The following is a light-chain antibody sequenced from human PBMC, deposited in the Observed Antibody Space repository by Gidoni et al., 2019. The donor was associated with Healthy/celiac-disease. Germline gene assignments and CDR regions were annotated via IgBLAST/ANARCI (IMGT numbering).Light chain of an antibody. Sequence: EIVLTQSQATLFFSPGERATLSCRASQSVSSSYLAWYQQKPGQAPRLLIYGASSRATGIPDRFSGSGSGTDFTLTISRLEPEHFAVYYCQQYCSSPLFGPGTKVDIK. CDR1: QSVSSSY. CDR3: QQYCSSPL. CDR2: GAS. V-gene: IGKV3-20*01. J-gene: IGKJ3*01.